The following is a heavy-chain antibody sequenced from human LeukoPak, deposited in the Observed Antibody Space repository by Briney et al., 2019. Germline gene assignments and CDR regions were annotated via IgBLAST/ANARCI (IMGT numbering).Heavy chain of an antibody. CDR3: ARDSEMATITLGYYFDY. Sequence: ASVKVSCKASGYTFTGYYMHWVRQAAGQGLEWMGWINPNRGGTNYAQKFQGRVTMTRDTSISTAYRELSRLRCDDTAVYYCARDSEMATITLGYYFDYWGQGTLVTVSS. CDR1: GYTFTGYY. V-gene: IGHV1-2*02. J-gene: IGHJ4*02. D-gene: IGHD5-24*01. CDR2: INPNRGGT.